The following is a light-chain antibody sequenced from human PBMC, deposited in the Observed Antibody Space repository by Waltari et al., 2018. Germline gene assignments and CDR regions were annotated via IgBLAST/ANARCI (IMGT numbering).Light chain of an antibody. V-gene: IGKV1-39*01. Sequence: DIQMTQSPSSLSASVGDRVTIPSRASQSISSYLHWYQQKPGKAPKLLIYAASSLQSGVPSRFSGSGSGTDFTLTISSLQPEDFATYYCQQSYSTPYTFGQGTKLEIK. J-gene: IGKJ2*01. CDR3: QQSYSTPYT. CDR1: QSISSY. CDR2: AAS.